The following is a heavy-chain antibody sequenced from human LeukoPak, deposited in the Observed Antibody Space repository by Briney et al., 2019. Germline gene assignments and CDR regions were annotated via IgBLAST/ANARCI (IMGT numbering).Heavy chain of an antibody. Sequence: PGGSLRLSCAASGFTFSSYAMNWVRQAPGKGLEWISSISGSGDNTYYADSVKGRFTISRDNSKNTLYLQMNSLRAEDTAVYYCARAVSGYYDFWSGSYSRAYYYYMDVWGKGTTVTVSS. D-gene: IGHD3-3*01. V-gene: IGHV3-23*01. CDR3: ARAVSGYYDFWSGSYSRAYYYYMDV. CDR2: ISGSGDNT. CDR1: GFTFSSYA. J-gene: IGHJ6*03.